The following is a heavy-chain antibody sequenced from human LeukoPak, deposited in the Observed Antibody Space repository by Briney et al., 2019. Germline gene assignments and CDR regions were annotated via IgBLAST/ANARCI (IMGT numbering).Heavy chain of an antibody. Sequence: ASVEVSCKASGYTFTGYYMHWVRQAPGQGLEWMGWINPNSGGTNYAQKFQGRVTMTRDTSISTAYMELSRLRSDDTAVYYCASVPDYYDSSGYYLPWFDPWGQGTLVTVSS. D-gene: IGHD3-22*01. CDR1: GYTFTGYY. CDR3: ASVPDYYDSSGYYLPWFDP. CDR2: INPNSGGT. V-gene: IGHV1-2*02. J-gene: IGHJ5*02.